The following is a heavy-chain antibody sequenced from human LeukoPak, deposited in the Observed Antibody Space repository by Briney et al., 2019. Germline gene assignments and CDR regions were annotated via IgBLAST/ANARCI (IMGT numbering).Heavy chain of an antibody. CDR3: ARETRFGVTIEY. V-gene: IGHV3-74*01. Sequence: GGSLRLSCGASGFTFSSYWMHWVRQASGKGLVWVSRINSDGSSTNYADSVKGRFTISRDNARNTLYLQMNSLRAEDTAVYYCARETRFGVTIEYWGQGTLVTVSS. J-gene: IGHJ4*02. CDR1: GFTFSSYW. D-gene: IGHD3-3*01. CDR2: INSDGSST.